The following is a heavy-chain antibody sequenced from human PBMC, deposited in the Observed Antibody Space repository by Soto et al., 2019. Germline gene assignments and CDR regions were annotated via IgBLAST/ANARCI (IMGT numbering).Heavy chain of an antibody. D-gene: IGHD6-19*01. J-gene: IGHJ6*02. Sequence: QVQLVESGGGVVQPGRSLRLSCAASGFTFSSYGMHWVRQAPGKGLEWVAVISYDGSNKYYADSVKGRFTISRDNSQNALYLQMNRLRAEDTAVYYCAKDQEWLGYYYYYGMYVWGQGTTVTVSS. CDR1: GFTFSSYG. V-gene: IGHV3-30*18. CDR2: ISYDGSNK. CDR3: AKDQEWLGYYYYYGMYV.